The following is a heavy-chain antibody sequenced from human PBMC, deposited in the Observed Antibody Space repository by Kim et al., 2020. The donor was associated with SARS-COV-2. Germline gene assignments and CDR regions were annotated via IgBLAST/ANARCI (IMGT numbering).Heavy chain of an antibody. CDR3: VKSVASGGSCYERGGDY. Sequence: GGSLRLSCAASGFTFSSYAMSWVRQAPGKGLEWVSAVSGSGGHTYFADSVKGRFTISRDNFRDTVHLQMNSLSAEDTAVYHCVKSVASGGSCYERGGDYWGQGTLVPVSS. V-gene: IGHV3-23*01. D-gene: IGHD2-15*01. J-gene: IGHJ4*02. CDR2: VSGSGGHT. CDR1: GFTFSSYA.